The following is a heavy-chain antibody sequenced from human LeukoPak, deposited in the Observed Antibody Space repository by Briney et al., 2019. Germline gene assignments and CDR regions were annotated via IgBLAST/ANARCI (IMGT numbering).Heavy chain of an antibody. CDR2: IYYSGST. CDR3: ARHGADYYDSSGYYLALTWFDP. Sequence: SETLSLTCTVSGGSISSYYWSWIRQPPGKGLEWIGYIYYSGSTNYNPSLKSRVTISVDTSKNQFSLKLSSVTAADTAVYYCARHGADYYDSSGYYLALTWFDPWGQGTLVTVSP. CDR1: GGSISSYY. V-gene: IGHV4-59*08. J-gene: IGHJ5*02. D-gene: IGHD3-22*01.